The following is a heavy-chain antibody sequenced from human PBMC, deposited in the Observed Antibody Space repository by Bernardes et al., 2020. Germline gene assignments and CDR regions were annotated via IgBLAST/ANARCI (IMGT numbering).Heavy chain of an antibody. J-gene: IGHJ4*02. CDR2: ITGSAAST. CDR1: GFTFSSYA. V-gene: IGHV3-23*01. CDR3: AKRQLISSGYFDC. Sequence: GALRLYCAASGFTFSSYAMSWVRQVPGKGLEWVSAITGSAASTDYADSVRGRFTISRDNSKNTLYLQMSSLRAEDTAVYYCAKRQLISSGYFDCWGQGTLVTVSS. D-gene: IGHD3-22*01.